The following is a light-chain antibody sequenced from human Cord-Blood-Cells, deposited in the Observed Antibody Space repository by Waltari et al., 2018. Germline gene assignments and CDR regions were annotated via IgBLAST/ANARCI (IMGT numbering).Light chain of an antibody. V-gene: IGLV2-14*01. CDR3: SSYTSSSTWV. CDR2: DVS. Sequence: QSALTQPASVSGSPGQSITISCPGTSSDVGGYNYVSWYPQHPGKAPKPMIYDVSKRPSGFSNRFSGSKSGNTASLTISGLQAEDEADYYCSSYTSSSTWVFGGGTKLTVL. CDR1: SSDVGGYNY. J-gene: IGLJ3*02.